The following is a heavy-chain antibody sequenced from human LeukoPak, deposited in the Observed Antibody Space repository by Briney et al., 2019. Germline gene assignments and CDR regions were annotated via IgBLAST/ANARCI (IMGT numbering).Heavy chain of an antibody. CDR2: INHSGST. D-gene: IGHD1-26*01. J-gene: IGHJ5*02. V-gene: IGHV4-34*01. CDR3: ASFSGSYVYNWFDP. Sequence: SETLSLTYAVYGGSFSGYYWSWIRQPPGKGLEWIGEINHSGSTNYNPSLKSRVTISVDTSKNQFSLKLSSVTAADTAVYYCASFSGSYVYNWFDPWGQGTLVTVSS. CDR1: GGSFSGYY.